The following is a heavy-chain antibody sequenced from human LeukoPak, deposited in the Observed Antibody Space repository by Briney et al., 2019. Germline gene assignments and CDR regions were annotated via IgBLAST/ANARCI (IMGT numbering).Heavy chain of an antibody. CDR3: ARDLAYSGYDY. J-gene: IGHJ4*02. V-gene: IGHV3-21*01. CDR2: ISSSNTYI. D-gene: IGHD5-12*01. CDR1: GFTFRNYE. Sequence: GGSLRLSCAASGFTFRNYEMNWVRQAPGKGLEWVSSISSSNTYIYYADSMKGRFTISRDDAKNSLYLQMNSLRAEDTAVYYCARDLAYSGYDYWGQGTLVTVSS.